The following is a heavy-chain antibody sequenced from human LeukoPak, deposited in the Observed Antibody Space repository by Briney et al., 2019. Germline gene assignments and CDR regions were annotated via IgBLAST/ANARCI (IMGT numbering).Heavy chain of an antibody. CDR1: DDSITMYY. CDR2: VDHTGST. CDR3: ARGSVSSSTWYSTYYYFFYMDF. J-gene: IGHJ6*03. V-gene: IGHV4-59*01. Sequence: SETLSLTCTVSDDSITMYYWTWIRQPPGKGLEWIGYVDHTGSTKFNPSLNGRVSISRGTANNLFSMRLRSVTAADTAVYFCARGSVSSSTWYSTYYYFFYMDFWGKGTTVTVSS. D-gene: IGHD4-11*01.